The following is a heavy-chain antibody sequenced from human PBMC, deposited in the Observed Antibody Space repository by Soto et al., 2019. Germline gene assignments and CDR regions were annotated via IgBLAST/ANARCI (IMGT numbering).Heavy chain of an antibody. D-gene: IGHD3-10*01. CDR1: GGSISTRDYF. CDR2: IFYSGST. V-gene: IGHV4-31*03. J-gene: IGHJ6*02. CDR3: ARDSTMTSTWRGSDV. Sequence: QVQLQESGPGLVKPSQTLSLTCTVSGGSISTRDYFWGWVRQHPGKGLEWIGYIFYSGSTYYNPSLQSRLTISVDTSKNQFSLRLASVTAADTAVYYCARDSTMTSTWRGSDVWGQGTTVTVSS.